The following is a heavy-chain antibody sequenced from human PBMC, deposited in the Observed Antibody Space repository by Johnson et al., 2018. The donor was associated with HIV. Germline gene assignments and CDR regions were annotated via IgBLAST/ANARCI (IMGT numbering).Heavy chain of an antibody. D-gene: IGHD6-19*01. CDR2: ISYEGSNK. Sequence: QVQLVESGGGVVQPGRSLRLSCAASGFTFSSYAMHWVRQAPGKGLEWVAVISYEGSNKYFADTVQGRFIISRDNSKSTLYLQMNSLRAEDTAVYYCARERLRAGAFDIWGQGTMVTVSS. J-gene: IGHJ3*02. CDR1: GFTFSSYA. CDR3: ARERLRAGAFDI. V-gene: IGHV3-30-3*01.